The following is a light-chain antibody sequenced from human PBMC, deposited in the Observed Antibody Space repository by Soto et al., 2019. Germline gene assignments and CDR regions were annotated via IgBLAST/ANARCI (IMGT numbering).Light chain of an antibody. Sequence: EIVLTQSPGTLSLSPGERATLSCRASQSVSSNNLAWYHQPPGQAPRVVIYGASTRATGIPARFSGSGSGTEFTLTISSLQSEDFAVYYCQQYNNWPTFGQGTRLEIK. CDR3: QQYNNWPT. V-gene: IGKV3D-15*01. J-gene: IGKJ5*01. CDR1: QSVSSN. CDR2: GAS.